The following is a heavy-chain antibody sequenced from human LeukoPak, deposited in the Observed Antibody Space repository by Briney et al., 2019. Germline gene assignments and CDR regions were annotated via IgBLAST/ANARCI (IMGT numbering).Heavy chain of an antibody. J-gene: IGHJ5*02. D-gene: IGHD3-16*01. CDR2: IYYTGST. CDR3: ARHYGP. CDR1: GGSIRSYY. Sequence: SETLSLTCTVSGGSIRSYYWSWIRQPPGKGLEWIGYIYYTGSTKYNSSLKSRVTISVDTSKNQFSLKLGSVTAADTAVYYCARHYGPWGQGTLVTVSS. V-gene: IGHV4-59*01.